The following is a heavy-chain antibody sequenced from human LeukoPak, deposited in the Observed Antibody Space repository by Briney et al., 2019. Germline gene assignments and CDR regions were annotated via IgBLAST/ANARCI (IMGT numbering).Heavy chain of an antibody. V-gene: IGHV4-31*03. CDR1: GGSISSGGYY. D-gene: IGHD3-22*01. Sequence: SQTLPLTCTVSGGSISSGGYYWSWIRQHPGKGLEWIGYIYYSGSTYYNPSLKSRVTISVDTSKNQFSLKLSSVTAADTAVYYCARRSNYYDSSGYFVSFDYWGQGTLVTVSS. J-gene: IGHJ4*02. CDR2: IYYSGST. CDR3: ARRSNYYDSSGYFVSFDY.